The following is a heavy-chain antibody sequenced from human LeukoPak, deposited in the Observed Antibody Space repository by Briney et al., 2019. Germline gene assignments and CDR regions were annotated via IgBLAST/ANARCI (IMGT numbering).Heavy chain of an antibody. Sequence: PSQTLSLTCTVSGGSISSGNYYWPWLRQPPEKGLEWIGYISYSGSTYYNPSVKGRVTISVDTSKNQFSLKLSSVTATDTAVYYCASSTNGYCSSTSCYAGAFDIWGQGTMVTVSS. D-gene: IGHD2-2*01. CDR1: GGSISSGNYY. J-gene: IGHJ3*02. V-gene: IGHV4-30-4*01. CDR2: ISYSGST. CDR3: ASSTNGYCSSTSCYAGAFDI.